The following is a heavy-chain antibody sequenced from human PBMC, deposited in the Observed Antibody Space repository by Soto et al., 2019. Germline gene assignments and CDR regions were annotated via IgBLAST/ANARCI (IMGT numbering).Heavy chain of an antibody. D-gene: IGHD2-8*01. CDR2: IYDSETT. CDR1: GDSVSSGGYY. CDR3: ARENFGVIIHDAFDL. Sequence: QVQLQESGPGLVMPSQTLSLTCTVSGDSVSSGGYYWNWIRQHPGRGLEWLGYIYDSETTYYNPSLESRLFISADASKNQFSLKVTSVTPADTALYSCARENFGVIIHDAFDLWGQGTMVTVSS. V-gene: IGHV4-31*03. J-gene: IGHJ3*01.